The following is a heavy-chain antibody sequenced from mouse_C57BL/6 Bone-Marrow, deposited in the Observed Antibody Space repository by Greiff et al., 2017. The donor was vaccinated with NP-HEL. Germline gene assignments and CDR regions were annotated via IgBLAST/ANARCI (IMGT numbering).Heavy chain of an antibody. CDR1: GYTFTEYT. V-gene: IGHV1-62-2*01. CDR3: ARHEEDYEWFAY. CDR2: FYPGSGSI. D-gene: IGHD2-4*01. Sequence: QVQLQQSGADLFQPGASVKLSCKASGYTFTEYTIHWVKQRSGTARSWIRRFYPGSGSIKYNEKFKDKATLTADKSSSTVYMELSRLTSEDSAVYFCARHEEDYEWFAYWGQGTLVTVS. J-gene: IGHJ3*01.